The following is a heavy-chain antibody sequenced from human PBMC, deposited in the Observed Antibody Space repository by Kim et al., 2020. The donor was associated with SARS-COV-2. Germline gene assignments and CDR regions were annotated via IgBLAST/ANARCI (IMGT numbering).Heavy chain of an antibody. CDR2: ISGSGGST. CDR3: AARYCSSTSCYLDFDY. CDR1: GFTFSSYA. D-gene: IGHD2-2*01. V-gene: IGHV3-23*01. Sequence: GGSLRLSCAASGFTFSSYAMSWVRQAPGKGLEWVSAISGSGGSTYYADSVKGRFTISRDNSKNTLYLQMNSLRAEDTAVYYCAARYCSSTSCYLDFDYWGQGTLVTVSS. J-gene: IGHJ4*02.